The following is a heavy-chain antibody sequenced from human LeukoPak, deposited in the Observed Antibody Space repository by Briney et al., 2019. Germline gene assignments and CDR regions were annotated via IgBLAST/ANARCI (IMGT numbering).Heavy chain of an antibody. D-gene: IGHD6-13*01. Sequence: ASVKVSCKASGYTFTSYGISWVRQAPGQGLEWMGWISAYYGNTNYAQKLQGRVTMTTDTSTSTAYMELRSLRSDDTAVYYCARTVGIAAAGYFDYWGQGTLVTVSS. CDR2: ISAYYGNT. V-gene: IGHV1-18*01. CDR1: GYTFTSYG. J-gene: IGHJ4*02. CDR3: ARTVGIAAAGYFDY.